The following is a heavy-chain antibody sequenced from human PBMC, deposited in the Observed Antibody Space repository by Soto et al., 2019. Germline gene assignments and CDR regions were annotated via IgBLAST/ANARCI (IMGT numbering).Heavy chain of an antibody. CDR1: GFTFSDHY. D-gene: IGHD3-22*01. V-gene: IGHV3-72*01. Sequence: EVQLVESGGGLVQPGGSLRLSCAASGFTFSDHYMDWVRQAPGKGLEWVGRTRNKANSYTTEYAASVKGRFTISRDDSKNSLYLQMSSLKTEDTAVYYCARVKGGGYYTLDYWGQGALVMVSS. CDR3: ARVKGGGYYTLDY. CDR2: TRNKANSYTT. J-gene: IGHJ4*02.